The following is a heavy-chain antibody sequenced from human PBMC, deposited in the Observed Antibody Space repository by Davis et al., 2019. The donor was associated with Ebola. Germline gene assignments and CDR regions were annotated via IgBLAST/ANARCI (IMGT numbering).Heavy chain of an antibody. J-gene: IGHJ6*03. CDR3: VRVRVNFCSGQPSDYYYMDV. CDR1: GFTFNTYS. CDR2: ISSGSTTI. V-gene: IGHV3-48*04. Sequence: PGGSLRLSCAASGFTFNTYSMNWVRQAPGKGLEWVSHISSGSTTIYYADSVKGRFTISRDNARNSLYLQLNSLRADDTAVYYCVRVRVNFCSGQPSDYYYMDVWGKGTTVTVSS. D-gene: IGHD3-3*01.